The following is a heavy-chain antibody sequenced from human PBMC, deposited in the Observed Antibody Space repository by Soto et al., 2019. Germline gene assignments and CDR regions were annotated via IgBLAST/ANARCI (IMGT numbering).Heavy chain of an antibody. D-gene: IGHD1-7*01. CDR2: ISHSGST. CDR3: ARTSFELLICRLDTFDV. Sequence: QLQLLESGSRLVKPSQTLSLICGVSGGTISSGGDSWSWFRQPPGKGLEWIGYISHSGSTYYSPSLNSRVTITIDRSRKQFSLKLTSVTAADTAVYYCARTSFELLICRLDTFDVWGQGTKVTVSS. J-gene: IGHJ3*01. CDR1: GGTISSGGDS. V-gene: IGHV4-30-2*01.